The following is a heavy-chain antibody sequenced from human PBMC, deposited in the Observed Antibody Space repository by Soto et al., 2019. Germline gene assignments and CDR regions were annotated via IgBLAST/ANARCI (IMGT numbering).Heavy chain of an antibody. D-gene: IGHD2-8*02. CDR1: DNTFPHYG. V-gene: IGHV1-18*01. J-gene: IGHJ6*02. CDR2: ISGYNGNT. Sequence: ASVKVSCKSSDNTFPHYGSNWVRQAPGQGLEWMGWISGYNGNTKYAQKFQDRVTMTADTSTRTAFMEVRSLTSDDTGVYFCAATGGNYFGLDVWGQGTTVTVSS. CDR3: AATGGNYFGLDV.